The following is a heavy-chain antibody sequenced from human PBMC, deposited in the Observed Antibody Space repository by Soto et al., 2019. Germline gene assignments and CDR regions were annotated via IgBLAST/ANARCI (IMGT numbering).Heavy chain of an antibody. V-gene: IGHV1-46*03. CDR2: INPNGGST. Sequence: QVQLVQSGAEVKKPGASVKVSCKASGYTSINYYIHWVRQAPGQGLEWMGVINPNGGSTGYAQRFHVRVTLTRDTSTSTVYVELSSLRSDETAVYFCVRASPARQRDYSYHYYLHIWGKGTTVTVSS. J-gene: IGHJ6*03. CDR3: VRASPARQRDYSYHYYLHI. D-gene: IGHD6-6*01. CDR1: GYTSINYY.